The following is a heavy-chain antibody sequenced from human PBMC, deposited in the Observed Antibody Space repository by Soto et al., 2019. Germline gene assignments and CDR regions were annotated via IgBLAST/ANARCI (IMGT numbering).Heavy chain of an antibody. J-gene: IGHJ6*03. V-gene: IGHV1-3*01. D-gene: IGHD3-3*01. CDR1: GYTFTSYA. CDR2: INAGNGNT. Sequence: QVQLVQSGAEVKEPGASVKVSCKASGYTFTSYAMHWVRQAPGQRLEWMGWINAGNGNTKYSQKFQGRVTITRDTSASTAYMELSSLRSEDTAVYYCARDLGDDFWSGYYSDYYYYMDVWGKGTTVTVSS. CDR3: ARDLGDDFWSGYYSDYYYYMDV.